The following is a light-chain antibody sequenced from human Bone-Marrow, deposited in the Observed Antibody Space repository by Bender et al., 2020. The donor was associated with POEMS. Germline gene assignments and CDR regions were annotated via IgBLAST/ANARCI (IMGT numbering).Light chain of an antibody. CDR1: WTYNL. J-gene: IGLJ1*01. Sequence: QSALIQPASVSGSAGQSITISCTVWTYNLVSWYQQHPGKAPKLQIYEVTKWPSGVSNRFSGSKSGNTASLTISGLQAEDEADYYCCSYAGSYTWVFGTGTKVTVL. V-gene: IGLV2-23*02. CDR2: EVT. CDR3: CSYAGSYTWV.